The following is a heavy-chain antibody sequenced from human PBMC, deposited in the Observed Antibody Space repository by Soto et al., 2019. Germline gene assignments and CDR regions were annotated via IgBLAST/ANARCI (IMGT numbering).Heavy chain of an antibody. D-gene: IGHD6-6*01. CDR1: GFTFSSYS. CDR3: ARDRLAARYNWFDP. J-gene: IGHJ5*02. V-gene: IGHV3-21*01. Sequence: GGSLRLSCAASGFTFSSYSMNWVRQAPGKGLEWVSSISSSSSYIYYADSVKGRFTISRDNAKNSLYLQMNSLRAEDTAVYYCARDRLAARYNWFDPWGQGTLVTVSS. CDR2: ISSSSSYI.